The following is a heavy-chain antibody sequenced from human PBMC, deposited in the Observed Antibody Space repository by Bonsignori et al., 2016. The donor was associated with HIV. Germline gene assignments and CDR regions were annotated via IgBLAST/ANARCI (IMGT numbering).Heavy chain of an antibody. D-gene: IGHD3-3*01. CDR2: ISSSGSTI. J-gene: IGHJ4*02. Sequence: WIRQPPGRAGWVSYISSSGSTIYYADSVKGRFTISRDNAKNSLYLQMNSLRAEDTAVYYCARAASYDFWSGYSTTDYWGQGTLVTVSS. CDR3: ARAASYDFWSGYSTTDY. V-gene: IGHV3-48*03.